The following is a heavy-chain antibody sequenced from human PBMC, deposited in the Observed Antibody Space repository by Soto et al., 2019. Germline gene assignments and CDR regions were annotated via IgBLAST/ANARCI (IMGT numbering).Heavy chain of an antibody. CDR3: ARGVTMVRGVIHTPYFDY. Sequence: QVQLQESGPGLVKPSQTLSLTCTVSGGSISSGGYYWSWIRQHPGKGLEWIGYIYYSGSTYYNPSLKGRVXTXVXXSKNRFSLKLSSVTAAATAVYYCARGVTMVRGVIHTPYFDYWGQGTLVTVSS. V-gene: IGHV4-31*03. CDR1: GGSISSGGYY. J-gene: IGHJ4*02. CDR2: IYYSGST. D-gene: IGHD3-10*01.